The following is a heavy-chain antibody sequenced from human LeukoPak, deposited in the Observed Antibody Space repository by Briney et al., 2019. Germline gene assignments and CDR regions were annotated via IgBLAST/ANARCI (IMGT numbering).Heavy chain of an antibody. CDR3: ATGRDADSARGYYDMDV. Sequence: PSETLSLTCTVSGGSITGYYWTWIRQPAGKGLEWIGRIYSGRSTNYNPPLKSRVTMSVDTSKNQFSLKLSSVTAADTAVYYCATGRDADSARGYYDMDVWGQGTTVTVSS. D-gene: IGHD5-24*01. J-gene: IGHJ6*02. CDR2: IYSGRST. CDR1: GGSITGYY. V-gene: IGHV4-4*07.